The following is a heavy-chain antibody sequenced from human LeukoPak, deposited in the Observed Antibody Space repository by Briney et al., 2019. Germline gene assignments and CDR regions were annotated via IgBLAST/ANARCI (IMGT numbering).Heavy chain of an antibody. CDR3: ATQWSVGGPTWNYMDV. J-gene: IGHJ6*03. CDR1: GFTFSNYA. Sequence: PGGFLRLSCAASGFTFSNYAMTWVRQAPGKGLEWVSGTSGGGDTTHYADSVKGRFTISRDNSKNMVYLQMDSLRAEDTAVYYCATQWSVGGPTWNYMDVWGKGTTVTVSS. V-gene: IGHV3-23*01. CDR2: TSGGGDTT. D-gene: IGHD2-15*01.